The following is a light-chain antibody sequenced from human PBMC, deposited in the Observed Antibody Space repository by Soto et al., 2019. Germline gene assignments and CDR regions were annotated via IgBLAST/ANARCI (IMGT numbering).Light chain of an antibody. CDR1: QSVRNNY. CDR2: DAS. CDR3: HQQGSSPWT. Sequence: EIVLTQSPATLSLSPGDRATLSCGASQSVRNNYLAWYQHKPGLAPRVLIYDASTRATGIPDRFSGSGSGTDFTLTITRLEPEDLAVYYCHQQGSSPWTSGPGTKVEAK. V-gene: IGKV3D-20*01. J-gene: IGKJ1*01.